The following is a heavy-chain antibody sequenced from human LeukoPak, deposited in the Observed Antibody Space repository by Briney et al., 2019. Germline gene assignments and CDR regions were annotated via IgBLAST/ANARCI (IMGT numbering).Heavy chain of an antibody. J-gene: IGHJ3*01. Sequence: QPGGSLRLSCEASGFTVSSNHIYWVRQVPGKRLELVSITYKGGSTYYADSVKGRFTSSRDKSKNKVFLQMSSLRLEDTSVYYCARAYCTGGTCYDDAFDLWGQGTLVTVSS. CDR3: ARAYCTGGTCYDDAFDL. CDR1: GFTVSSNH. CDR2: TYKGGST. V-gene: IGHV3-66*01. D-gene: IGHD2-15*01.